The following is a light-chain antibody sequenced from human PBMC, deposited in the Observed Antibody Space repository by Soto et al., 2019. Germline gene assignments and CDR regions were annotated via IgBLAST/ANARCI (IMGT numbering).Light chain of an antibody. CDR3: CSYAGSYSVI. CDR1: SSDVGYYNF. Sequence: QSALTQPRSVSGSPGQSVSISCSGTSSDVGYYNFVSWYQHHPGKAPKLMIYDVSKRPSGVPDRFSASKSGNTASLTISRLQAEDEADYYCCSYAGSYSVIFGGGTKLTVL. J-gene: IGLJ2*01. CDR2: DVS. V-gene: IGLV2-11*01.